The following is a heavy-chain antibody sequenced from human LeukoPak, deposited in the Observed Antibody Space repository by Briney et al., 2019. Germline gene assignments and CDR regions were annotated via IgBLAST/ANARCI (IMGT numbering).Heavy chain of an antibody. V-gene: IGHV4-59*12. J-gene: IGHJ5*02. CDR2: IYYSGST. CDR1: GGSISSYY. D-gene: IGHD6-19*01. CDR3: ARGLRQWLVLNWFDP. Sequence: SETLSLTCTVSGGSISSYYWSWIRQPPGKGLEWIGYIYYSGSTNYNPSLKSRVTISVDTSKNQFSLKLSSVTAADTAVYYCARGLRQWLVLNWFDPWGQGTLVTVSS.